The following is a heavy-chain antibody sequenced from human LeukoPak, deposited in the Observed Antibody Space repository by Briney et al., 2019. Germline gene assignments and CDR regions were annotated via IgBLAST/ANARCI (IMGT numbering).Heavy chain of an antibody. CDR2: INPNSGGT. CDR1: GYTFTSYG. Sequence: GASVKVSCKASGYTFTSYGISWVRQAPGQGLEWMGWINPNSGGTNYAQKFQGRVTMTRDTSISTAYMELSRLRSDDTAVYYCAMNSGSYNWNDVYYYGMDVWGQGTTVTVSS. V-gene: IGHV1-2*02. D-gene: IGHD1-1*01. J-gene: IGHJ6*02. CDR3: AMNSGSYNWNDVYYYGMDV.